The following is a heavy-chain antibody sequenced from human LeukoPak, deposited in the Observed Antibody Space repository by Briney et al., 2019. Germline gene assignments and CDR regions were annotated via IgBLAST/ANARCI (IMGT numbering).Heavy chain of an antibody. D-gene: IGHD3-3*01. CDR2: ISSSSSYI. CDR3: ATSGTIFGVVIIPGPFDY. Sequence: PGGSLRLSCAASGFTFGSYSMNWVRQAPGKGLEWVSSISSSSSYIYYADSVKGRFTISRDNAKNSLYLQMNSLRAEDTAVYYCATSGTIFGVVIIPGPFDYWGQGTLVTVSS. J-gene: IGHJ4*02. V-gene: IGHV3-21*01. CDR1: GFTFGSYS.